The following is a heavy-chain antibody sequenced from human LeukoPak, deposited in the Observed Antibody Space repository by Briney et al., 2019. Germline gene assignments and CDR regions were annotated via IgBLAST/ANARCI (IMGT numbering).Heavy chain of an antibody. Sequence: GGSLRLSCAASGFPFSTYVMSWVRQAPGKGREWVSAISGSGTTTYYADSVKGRFTISRDTSKSTLYLQMNSLRAEDTAVYYCAKGALLPAGHIRYFFDYWGQGTLVTVSS. D-gene: IGHD2-21*01. J-gene: IGHJ4*02. CDR1: GFPFSTYV. V-gene: IGHV3-23*01. CDR3: AKGALLPAGHIRYFFDY. CDR2: ISGSGTTT.